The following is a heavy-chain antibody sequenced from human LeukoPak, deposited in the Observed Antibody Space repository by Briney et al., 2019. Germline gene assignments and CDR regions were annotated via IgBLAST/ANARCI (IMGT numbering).Heavy chain of an antibody. CDR1: GGSISSGDYY. V-gene: IGHV4-30-4*01. CDR3: ARDRTGDYEFDY. J-gene: IGHJ4*02. Sequence: PSETLSPTCTVSGGSISSGDYYWSWIRQPPGKGLEWIGYIYYSGSTYYNPSLKSRVTISVDTSKNQFSLKLSSVTAADTAVYYCARDRTGDYEFDYWGQGTLVTVSS. CDR2: IYYSGST. D-gene: IGHD4-17*01.